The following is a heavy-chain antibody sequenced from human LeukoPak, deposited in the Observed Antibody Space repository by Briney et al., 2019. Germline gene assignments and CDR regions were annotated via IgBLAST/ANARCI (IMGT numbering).Heavy chain of an antibody. CDR3: ATSSTYDFWSGSDY. CDR1: GFTFSNYA. J-gene: IGHJ4*02. D-gene: IGHD3-3*01. Sequence: PGGSLRLSCAASGFTFSNYAMSWVRQAPGKGLEWVSRISGSDGTTYYADSVKGRFTISRDNSKNTLYLQMNSLRAEDTAVYYCATSSTYDFWSGSDYWGQGTLVTVSS. CDR2: ISGSDGTT. V-gene: IGHV3-23*01.